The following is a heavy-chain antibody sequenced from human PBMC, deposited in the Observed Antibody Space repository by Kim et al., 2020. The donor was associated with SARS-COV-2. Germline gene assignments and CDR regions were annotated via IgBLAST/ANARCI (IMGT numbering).Heavy chain of an antibody. CDR1: GFTFSNAW. CDR3: TTTLNCLVNAVGY. J-gene: IGHJ4*01. CDR2: IKSKTDGGTT. Sequence: GGSLRLSCAASGFTFSNAWMSWVRQAPGKGLEWVGCIKSKTDGGTTDYSAPVKCRITIAIDDSKNTLYLQMNSLKTEDTALYYCTTTLNCLVNAVGYWG. D-gene: IGHD1-1*01. V-gene: IGHV3-15*01.